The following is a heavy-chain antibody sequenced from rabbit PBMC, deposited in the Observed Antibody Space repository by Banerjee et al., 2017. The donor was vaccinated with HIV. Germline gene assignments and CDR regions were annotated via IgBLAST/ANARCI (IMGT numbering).Heavy chain of an antibody. CDR3: ARDLAGAIGWNFNL. J-gene: IGHJ4*01. V-gene: IGHV1S45*01. D-gene: IGHD4-1*01. Sequence: QEQLEESGGDLVKPEGSLTLTCTASGFSFSSSYWICWVRQAPGKGLEWTACIYTGSGSALYVSWAKGRFTISKTSSTTVTLQMTSLTAADTATYFCARDLAGAIGWNFNLWGPGTLVTVS. CDR1: GFSFSSSYW. CDR2: IYTGSGSA.